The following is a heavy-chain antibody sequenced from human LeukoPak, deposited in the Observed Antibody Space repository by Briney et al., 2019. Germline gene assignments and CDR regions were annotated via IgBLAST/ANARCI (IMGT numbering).Heavy chain of an antibody. J-gene: IGHJ4*02. CDR2: ISGSGGRT. V-gene: IGHV3-23*01. Sequence: PGGSLRLSCAASGFTFSIHGMNGVRQAPGKGLEGVSGISGSGGRTYYADSVKGRFTISRDNSNHMLYLQMNSLIAEDTAIYYCAKDDDWLRFEHWGRGTPVSVSS. CDR3: AKDDDWLRFEH. CDR1: GFTFSIHG. D-gene: IGHD5-12*01.